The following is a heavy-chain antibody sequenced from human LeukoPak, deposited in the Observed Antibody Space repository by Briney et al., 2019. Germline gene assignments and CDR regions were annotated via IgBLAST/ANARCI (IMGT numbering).Heavy chain of an antibody. V-gene: IGHV4-4*07. J-gene: IGHJ4*02. CDR1: GDSITRNY. Sequence: SETLSLTCTVSGDSITRNYWSWIRQPAGKGLEWIGRIYNSGNTNYSPSLESRVAMSTDTSKNQFSLKLTSVTAADTAVYYCARGSFDSSGYYVFDYWGQGTLVTDSS. CDR2: IYNSGNT. CDR3: ARGSFDSSGYYVFDY. D-gene: IGHD3-22*01.